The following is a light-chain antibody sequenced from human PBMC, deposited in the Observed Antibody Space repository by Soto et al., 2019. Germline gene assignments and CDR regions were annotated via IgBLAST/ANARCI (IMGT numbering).Light chain of an antibody. Sequence: DIQMTQSPSTLSASVGDRVTITCRASQGISSYSAWYQQKPGKAPKLLIYAASTLQSGVPSRFSGSGSGTDFTLTISCLQPEDFATYYCQQSYSTLITFGQGTRLEIK. J-gene: IGKJ5*01. V-gene: IGKV1-39*01. CDR2: AAS. CDR3: QQSYSTLIT. CDR1: QGISSY.